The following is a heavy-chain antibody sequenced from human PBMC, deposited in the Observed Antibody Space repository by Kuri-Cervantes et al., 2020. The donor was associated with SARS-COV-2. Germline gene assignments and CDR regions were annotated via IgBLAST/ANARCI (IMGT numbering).Heavy chain of an antibody. CDR1: GGSISSSSYY. V-gene: IGHV4-39*01. CDR3: ARRSMDYYDSSGYYWFDP. J-gene: IGHJ5*02. D-gene: IGHD3-22*01. CDR2: IYYSGST. Sequence: SCTVSGGSISSSSYYWGWIRQPPGKGLEWIGSIYYSGSTNYNPSLKSRVTISVDTSKKQLSLKLSSVTAADTAVYYCARRSMDYYDSSGYYWFDPWGQGTLVTVSS.